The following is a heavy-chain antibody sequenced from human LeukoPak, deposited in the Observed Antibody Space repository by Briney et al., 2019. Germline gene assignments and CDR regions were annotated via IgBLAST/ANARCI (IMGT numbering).Heavy chain of an antibody. CDR3: ARVAYGNWFDP. V-gene: IGHV3-48*01. D-gene: IGHD4-17*01. CDR2: ISSSSSTI. CDR1: GFTFSSYS. Sequence: PGGSLRLSCAASGFTFSSYSMNWVRQAPGKGLEWVSYISSSSSTIYYADSVKGRFTISRDNAKNSLYLQMNSLRAEDTAVYYCARVAYGNWFDPWGQGTLVTVSS. J-gene: IGHJ5*02.